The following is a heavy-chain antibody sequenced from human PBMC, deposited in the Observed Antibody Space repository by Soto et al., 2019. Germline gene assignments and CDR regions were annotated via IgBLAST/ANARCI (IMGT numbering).Heavy chain of an antibody. V-gene: IGHV1-3*01. CDR3: ARSMTSQNDEYFQH. J-gene: IGHJ1*01. Sequence: ASVKVSCKASGYTFTSYAMHWVRQAPGQRLEWMGWINAGNGNTKYSQKFQGRVTITRDTSASTAYMELSSLRSEDTAVYYCARSMTSQNDEYFQHWGQGTLVTVSS. CDR1: GYTFTSYA. D-gene: IGHD4-17*01. CDR2: INAGNGNT.